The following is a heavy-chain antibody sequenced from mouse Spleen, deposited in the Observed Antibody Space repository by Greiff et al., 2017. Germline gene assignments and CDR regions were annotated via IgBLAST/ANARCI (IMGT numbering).Heavy chain of an antibody. CDR1: GYTFTSYW. V-gene: IGHV1-50*01. D-gene: IGHD1-2*01. CDR3: ARSGFTAYYFDY. CDR2: IDPSDSYT. J-gene: IGHJ2*01. Sequence: VQLQQSGAELVKPGASVKLSCKASGYTFTSYWMQWVKQRPGQGLEWIGEIDPSDSYTNYNQKFKGKATLTVDTSSSTAYMQLSSLTSEDSAVYYCARSGFTAYYFDYWGQGTTLTVSS.